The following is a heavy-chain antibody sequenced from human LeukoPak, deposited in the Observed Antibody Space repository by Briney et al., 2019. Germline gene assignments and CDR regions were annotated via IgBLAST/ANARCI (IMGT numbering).Heavy chain of an antibody. CDR3: ARRLTGGYNGRNAHFDY. V-gene: IGHV4-34*01. Sequence: SETLSLTCTVSGGSISSYYWSWIRQPPGKGLEWIGEINHSGSTNYNPSLKSRVTISIDTSKNQFSLKLSSVTAADTAVYYCARRLTGGYNGRNAHFDYWGQGTLVTVSS. J-gene: IGHJ4*02. CDR2: INHSGST. CDR1: GGSISSYY. D-gene: IGHD3-22*01.